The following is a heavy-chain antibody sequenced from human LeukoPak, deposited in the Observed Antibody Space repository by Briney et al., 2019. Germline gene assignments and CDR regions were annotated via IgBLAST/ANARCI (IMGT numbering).Heavy chain of an antibody. CDR2: ISYSGSS. CDR3: ARDAGAVAGTGSFFDY. Sequence: PSGTLSLTCTVSGGSFSSGTYYWSWIRQPPGTRLEWVGSISYSGSSDYNPPLESRVTISVDTAKNQFSLEVSSVTAADTAVYYCARDAGAVAGTGSFFDYWGQGTLVTVSS. V-gene: IGHV4-61*01. J-gene: IGHJ4*02. D-gene: IGHD6-19*01. CDR1: GGSFSSGTYY.